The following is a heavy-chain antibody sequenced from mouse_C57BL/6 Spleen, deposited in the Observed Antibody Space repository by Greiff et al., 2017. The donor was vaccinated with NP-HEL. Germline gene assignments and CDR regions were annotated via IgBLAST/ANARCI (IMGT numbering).Heavy chain of an antibody. CDR3: TSPGSSRWYFDV. J-gene: IGHJ1*03. CDR2: IDPETGGT. Sequence: LVESGAELVRPGASVTLSCKASGYTFTDYEMHWVKQTPVHGLEWIGAIDPETGGTAYNQKFKGKAILTADKSSSTAYMELRSLTSEDSAVYYCTSPGSSRWYFDVWGTGTTVTVSS. CDR1: GYTFTDYE. V-gene: IGHV1-15*01. D-gene: IGHD1-1*01.